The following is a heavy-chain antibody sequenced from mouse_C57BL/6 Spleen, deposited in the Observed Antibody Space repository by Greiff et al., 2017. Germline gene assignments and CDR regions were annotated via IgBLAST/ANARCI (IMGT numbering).Heavy chain of an antibody. CDR3: TPVYYYGSSYWFAY. CDR1: GFNIKDYY. Sequence: VQLQQSGAELVRPGASVKLSCTASGFNIKDYYMHWVKQRPEQGLEWIGRIDPEDGDTEYAPKFQGKDTMTADTSSNTAYLQLSSLTSEDTAVYYCTPVYYYGSSYWFAYWGPGTLVTVPA. D-gene: IGHD1-1*01. CDR2: IDPEDGDT. V-gene: IGHV14-1*01. J-gene: IGHJ3*01.